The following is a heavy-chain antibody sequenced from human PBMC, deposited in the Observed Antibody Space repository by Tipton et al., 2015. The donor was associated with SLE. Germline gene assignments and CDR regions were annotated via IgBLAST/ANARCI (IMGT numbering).Heavy chain of an antibody. D-gene: IGHD1-1*01. V-gene: IGHV4-31*03. CDR2: VSYSGNT. CDR1: NVSVSSGGYF. Sequence: TLSLTCTVSNVSVSSGGYFWTWIRQLPGKGLEWIGYVSYSGNTYYNPSLKRRVIISADTSENQFSLKLNAVTAADTAVYYCVSYFSRRSNEMPWGQGTLVTVSS. CDR3: VSYFSRRSNEMP. J-gene: IGHJ4*02.